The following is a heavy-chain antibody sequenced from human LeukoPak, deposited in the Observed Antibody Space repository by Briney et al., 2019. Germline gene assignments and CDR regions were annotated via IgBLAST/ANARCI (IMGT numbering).Heavy chain of an antibody. J-gene: IGHJ3*01. V-gene: IGHV3-15*01. Sequence: PGGSLRLSCAASGFTVNNAWMSWVRQAPGKGLEWVGRIKSRDDGGTTENAAPVKGRFTISRDDSKNTLYLQMNSLKIEDTAVYYCTTYNSRDAFDVWGQGTMVTVSP. CDR3: TTYNSRDAFDV. CDR2: IKSRDDGGTT. D-gene: IGHD2/OR15-2a*01. CDR1: GFTVNNAW.